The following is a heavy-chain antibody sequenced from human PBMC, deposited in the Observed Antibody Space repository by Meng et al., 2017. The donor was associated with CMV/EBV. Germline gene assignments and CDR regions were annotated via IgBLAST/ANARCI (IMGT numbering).Heavy chain of an antibody. Sequence: QVQRLESGGGVVQPGGSLVLSCAASGFTFSSYGMHWVRQAPGKGLEWVAFIRYDGSNKYYADSVKGRFTISRDNSKNTLYLQMNSLRAEDTAVYYCAKDTGFGGYFDYWGQGTLVTVSS. J-gene: IGHJ4*02. D-gene: IGHD3-16*01. CDR1: GFTFSSYG. V-gene: IGHV3-30*02. CDR2: IRYDGSNK. CDR3: AKDTGFGGYFDY.